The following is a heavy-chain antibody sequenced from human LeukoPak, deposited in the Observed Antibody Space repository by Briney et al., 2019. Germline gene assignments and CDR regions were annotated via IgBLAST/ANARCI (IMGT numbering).Heavy chain of an antibody. CDR3: TREGSYFGSGSDHAFNI. CDR2: IFPGDSDA. D-gene: IGHD3-10*01. CDR1: GYSFTSYW. Sequence: GGSLKISCKGSGYSFTSYWIGWVRQMPGKGREWMGIIFPGDSDARYSPSFQGQVTISADKSISTAYLQWSSLKASDTAMYYCTREGSYFGSGSDHAFNIWGQGTMVTVSS. J-gene: IGHJ3*02. V-gene: IGHV5-51*01.